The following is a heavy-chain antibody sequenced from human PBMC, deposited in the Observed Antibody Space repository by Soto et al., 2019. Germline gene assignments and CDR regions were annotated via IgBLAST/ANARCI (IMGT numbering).Heavy chain of an antibody. V-gene: IGHV4-34*01. CDR3: ARAFSITMVRGVIHDY. Sequence: PSETLSLTCAVYGGSFSGYYWIWIRQPPGKGLEWIGEINHSGSTNYNPSLKSRVTISVDTSKNQFSLKLSSVTAADTAVYYCARAFSITMVRGVIHDYWGQGTLVTVSS. D-gene: IGHD3-10*01. CDR1: GGSFSGYY. J-gene: IGHJ4*02. CDR2: INHSGST.